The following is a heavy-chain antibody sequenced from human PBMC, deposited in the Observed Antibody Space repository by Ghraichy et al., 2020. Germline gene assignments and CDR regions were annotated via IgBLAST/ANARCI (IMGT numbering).Heavy chain of an antibody. CDR1: GFTFSSYA. Sequence: GGSLRLSCAASGFTFSSYAMSWVRQAPGKGLEWVSAISGSGGSTYYADSVKGRFTISRDNSKNTLYLQMNSLRAEDTAVYYCAKAPKLGSYYYGMDVWGQGTTVTVSS. D-gene: IGHD1-26*01. V-gene: IGHV3-23*01. CDR3: AKAPKLGSYYYGMDV. CDR2: ISGSGGST. J-gene: IGHJ6*02.